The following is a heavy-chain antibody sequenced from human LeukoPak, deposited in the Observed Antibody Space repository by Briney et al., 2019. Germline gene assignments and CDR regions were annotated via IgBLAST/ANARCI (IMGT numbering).Heavy chain of an antibody. CDR2: IYYSGST. Sequence: SETLSLTCTVSGGSISSYYWSWIRQPPGKGLEWIGYIYYSGSTNYNPSLKSRVTISVDTSKNQFSLKLSSVTAADTAVYYCARDYPLALGCTNGVCFGPGDYWGQGTLVTVSS. D-gene: IGHD2-8*01. V-gene: IGHV4-59*01. J-gene: IGHJ4*02. CDR1: GGSISSYY. CDR3: ARDYPLALGCTNGVCFGPGDY.